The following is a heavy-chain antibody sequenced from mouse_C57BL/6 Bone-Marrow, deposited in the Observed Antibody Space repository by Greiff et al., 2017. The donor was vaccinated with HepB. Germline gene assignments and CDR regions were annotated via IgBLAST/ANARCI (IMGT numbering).Heavy chain of an antibody. J-gene: IGHJ3*01. V-gene: IGHV1-15*01. CDR3: TRRGGPGAWFAY. Sequence: VQLQESGAELVRPGASVTLSCKASGYTFTDYEMHWVKQTPVHGLEWIGAIDPETGGTAYNQKFKGKAILTADKSSSTAYMELRSLTSEDSAVYYCTRRGGPGAWFAYWGQGTLVTVSA. CDR1: GYTFTDYE. D-gene: IGHD3-3*01. CDR2: IDPETGGT.